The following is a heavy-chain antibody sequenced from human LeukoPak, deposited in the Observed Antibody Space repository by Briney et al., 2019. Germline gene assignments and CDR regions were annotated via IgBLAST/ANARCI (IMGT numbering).Heavy chain of an antibody. D-gene: IGHD6-19*01. CDR1: GFSFADND. Sequence: GGSLRLSCAASGFSFADNDMSWVRQAPGKGLEWISGINGNGRSTGYADSVKGRFTISRDNAKNSLYLQMNSLRAEDTALYYCAGDFSSGLTPGCDYLGQGTLVTVSS. CDR2: INGNGRST. V-gene: IGHV3-20*04. CDR3: AGDFSSGLTPGCDY. J-gene: IGHJ4*02.